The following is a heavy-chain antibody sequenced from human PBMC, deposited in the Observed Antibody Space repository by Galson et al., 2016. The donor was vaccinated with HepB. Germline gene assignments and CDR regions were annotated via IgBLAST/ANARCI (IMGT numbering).Heavy chain of an antibody. Sequence: SLRLSCAASGFTFRNYAMSWVRQAPGKGLDWVSSIDATAENTHYADSVKGRFTISRDNYKNTMYLQMNSLRVEDTAVYYCANYPFWSTYDFGTDYWGQGTLVTVSS. D-gene: IGHD3-3*01. CDR1: GFTFRNYA. CDR2: IDATAENT. V-gene: IGHV3-23*01. CDR3: ANYPFWSTYDFGTDY. J-gene: IGHJ4*02.